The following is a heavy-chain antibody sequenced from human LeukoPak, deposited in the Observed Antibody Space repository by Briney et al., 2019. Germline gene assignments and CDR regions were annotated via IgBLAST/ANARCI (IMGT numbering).Heavy chain of an antibody. V-gene: IGHV4-59*12. CDR3: ARDRLSSGWYSGFDY. D-gene: IGHD6-19*01. Sequence: KPSETLSLTCTVSGGSISNYYWTWIRQSPGKGLEWIANIYYGGNTRYNPFLKSRVTISADTSKNLVSLKLSSVTAADTAVYYCARDRLSSGWYSGFDYWGQGTPVTVSS. CDR2: IYYGGNT. J-gene: IGHJ4*02. CDR1: GGSISNYY.